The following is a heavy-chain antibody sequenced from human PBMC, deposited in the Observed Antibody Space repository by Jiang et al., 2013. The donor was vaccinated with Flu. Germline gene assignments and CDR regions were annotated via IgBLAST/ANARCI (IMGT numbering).Heavy chain of an antibody. V-gene: IGHV4-34*01. CDR1: GGSLSDYY. CDR3: ARQCRRLSGWYSCAFDI. J-gene: IGHJ3*02. CDR2: ISHSGST. Sequence: VLLKPSETLSLSCAVYGGSLSDYYWSWIRQSPGKGLEWIGEISHSGSTYYNPSLKSRVTILVDTSKNQFSLRLTSLTAADTAVYFCARQCRRLSGWYSCAFDIWGQGTVVTVSS. D-gene: IGHD6-19*01.